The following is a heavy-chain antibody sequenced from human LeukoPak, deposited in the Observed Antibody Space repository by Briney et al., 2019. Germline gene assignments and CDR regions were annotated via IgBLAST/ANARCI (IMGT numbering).Heavy chain of an antibody. CDR3: ARFLRLVELSPSLDY. CDR1: GDSISRGDYY. J-gene: IGHJ4*02. D-gene: IGHD3-16*02. CDR2: IYYSGST. Sequence: SETLSLTCTVSGDSISRGDYYGRWSRKPRGRGLEWIGYIYYSGSTYYNPSLKSRVTISVDTSKNQFSLKLSSVTAADTAVCYCARFLRLVELSPSLDYWGQGTLVTVSS. V-gene: IGHV4-30-4*01.